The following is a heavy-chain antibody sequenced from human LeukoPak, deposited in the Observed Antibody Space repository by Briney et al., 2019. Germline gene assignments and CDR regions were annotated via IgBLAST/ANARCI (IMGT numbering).Heavy chain of an antibody. CDR3: ARAPRSWGFDY. V-gene: IGHV1-69*05. CDR2: IIPIFGTA. Sequence: SVKVSCKASGGTFSSYAISWVRQAPGQGLEWMGGIIPIFGTANYAQKFQGRVTMTRSASINTAYMELSNLRSEDTAVYYCARAPRSWGFDYWGQGTLVTVSS. J-gene: IGHJ4*02. D-gene: IGHD7-27*01. CDR1: GGTFSSYA.